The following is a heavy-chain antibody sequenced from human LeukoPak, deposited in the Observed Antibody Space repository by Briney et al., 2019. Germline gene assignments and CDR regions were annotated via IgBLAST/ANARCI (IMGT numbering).Heavy chain of an antibody. CDR3: SAAFNGDSVFDY. Sequence: PSETLSLTCAVSGGSVSSGGISWTWIRQSPGMGLEWIGYIFXXGSXXXXPSXKSRLTISLDTSKNQFSLKLNSVTAADTAVYFCSAAFNGDSVFDYWGQGALVTVSS. J-gene: IGHJ4*02. CDR1: GGSVSSGGIS. CDR2: IFXXGSX. V-gene: IGHV4-30-2*06. D-gene: IGHD4-17*01.